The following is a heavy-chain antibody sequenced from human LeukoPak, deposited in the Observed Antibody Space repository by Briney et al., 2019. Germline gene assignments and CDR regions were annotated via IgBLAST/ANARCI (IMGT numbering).Heavy chain of an antibody. V-gene: IGHV3-21*01. Sequence: GGSLRLSCAASGFTFRSYSMNWVRQAPGKGLEWVSSISSSSSYIYYADSVKGRFTISRDNAKNSLYLQMNSLRAEDTAVCYCARAGIAGVLNYYGMDVWGQGTTVTVSS. CDR1: GFTFRSYS. D-gene: IGHD2-21*01. CDR3: ARAGIAGVLNYYGMDV. J-gene: IGHJ6*02. CDR2: ISSSSSYI.